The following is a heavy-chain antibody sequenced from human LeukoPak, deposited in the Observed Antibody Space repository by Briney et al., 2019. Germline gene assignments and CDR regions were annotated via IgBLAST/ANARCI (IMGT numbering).Heavy chain of an antibody. V-gene: IGHV1-3*01. CDR2: INAGNSNT. Sequence: ASVEVSCKASGYTFTSYAMHWVRQAPGQRLEWMGWINAGNSNTKYSQKFQGRVTITRDTSASTAYMELSSLRSEDTAVYYCARENYYYGSGIIDWGQGTLVTVSS. CDR1: GYTFTSYA. D-gene: IGHD3-10*01. CDR3: ARENYYYGSGIID. J-gene: IGHJ4*02.